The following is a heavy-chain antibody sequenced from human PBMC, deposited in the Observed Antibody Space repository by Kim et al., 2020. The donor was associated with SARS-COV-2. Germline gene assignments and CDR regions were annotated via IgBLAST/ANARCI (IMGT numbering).Heavy chain of an antibody. CDR2: ISTSGSTI. J-gene: IGHJ4*02. D-gene: IGHD3-10*01. CDR3: TGWRGSGFYFDY. V-gene: IGHV3-48*03. Sequence: GGSLRLSCAASGFTFRSYEINWVRQAQGKGLEWVSYISTSGSTIYYADSVKGRFSISRHNAKNSLFLQMNSLRAEDTAVYYCTGWRGSGFYFDYWGQGTLVTVSS. CDR1: GFTFRSYE.